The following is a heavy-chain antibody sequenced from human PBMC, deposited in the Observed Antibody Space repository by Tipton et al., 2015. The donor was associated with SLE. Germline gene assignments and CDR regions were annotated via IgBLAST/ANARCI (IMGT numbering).Heavy chain of an antibody. V-gene: IGHV4-4*08. Sequence: TLSLTCTVSGVSISSYYWSWIRQPPGKGLEWIGYIYTSGSTNYNPSLKSRVTISVDTSKNQVSLKLSSVTAADTAVYYCARRSWSSGWPRGQYFQHWGQGTLVTVSS. CDR1: GVSISSYY. J-gene: IGHJ1*01. D-gene: IGHD6-19*01. CDR3: ARRSWSSGWPRGQYFQH. CDR2: IYTSGST.